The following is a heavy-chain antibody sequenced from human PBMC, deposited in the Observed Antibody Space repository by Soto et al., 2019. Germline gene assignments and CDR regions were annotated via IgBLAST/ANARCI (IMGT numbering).Heavy chain of an antibody. V-gene: IGHV3-30-3*01. CDR3: ARDRYYGSGVYYYYGMDV. J-gene: IGHJ6*02. CDR2: ISYDGSNK. CDR1: GFTFSSYA. D-gene: IGHD3-10*01. Sequence: QVQLVESGGGVVQPGRSLRLSCAASGFTFSSYAMHWVRQAPGKGLEWVAVISYDGSNKYYADSVKGRFTISRDNSKNTLYLRMSSVRAEDTAVYYCARDRYYGSGVYYYYGMDVWGQGTTVTVSS.